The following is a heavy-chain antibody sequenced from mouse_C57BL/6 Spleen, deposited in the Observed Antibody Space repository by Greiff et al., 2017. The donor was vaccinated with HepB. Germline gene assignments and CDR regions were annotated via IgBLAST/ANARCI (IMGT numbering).Heavy chain of an antibody. CDR1: GYTFTSYW. J-gene: IGHJ2*01. CDR3: ARGGDYYGNFDY. D-gene: IGHD1-2*01. V-gene: IGHV1-69*01. Sequence: QVQLQQSGAELVMPGASVKLSCKASGYTFTSYWMHWVKQRPGQGLEWIGEIDPSDSYTNYNQKFKGKSTLTVDKSSSTAYMQLSSLTSEDSAVYYCARGGDYYGNFDYWGQGTTLTVSS. CDR2: IDPSDSYT.